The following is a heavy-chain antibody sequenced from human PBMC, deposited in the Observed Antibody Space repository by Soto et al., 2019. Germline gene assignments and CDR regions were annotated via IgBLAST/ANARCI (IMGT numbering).Heavy chain of an antibody. CDR2: IWGDGSNK. D-gene: IGHD3-9*01. J-gene: IGHJ4*02. Sequence: QVQLVESGGSVVQPGRSLRLSCAVSGFTFSTCGMHWVRQAQGKGLEWVAVIWGDGSNKYHADSVKGRFTISRDNTKNILYLEMNSLRAEDTAVYYCVRVFDTYYFDSWGQGTLVTVSS. CDR1: GFTFSTCG. CDR3: VRVFDTYYFDS. V-gene: IGHV3-33*01.